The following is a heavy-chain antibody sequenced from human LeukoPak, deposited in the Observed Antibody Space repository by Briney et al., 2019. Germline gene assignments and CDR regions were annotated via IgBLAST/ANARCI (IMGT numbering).Heavy chain of an antibody. CDR3: AKITMIVVANFLDY. CDR1: GFTFSSYW. Sequence: GGSLRLSCAASGFTFSSYWMSWVRQAPGKGLEWVANIKQDGSEKYYVDSVKGRFIISRDNAKNSLYLQMNSLRAEDTAVYYCAKITMIVVANFLDYWGQGTLVTVSS. CDR2: IKQDGSEK. D-gene: IGHD3-22*01. V-gene: IGHV3-7*01. J-gene: IGHJ4*02.